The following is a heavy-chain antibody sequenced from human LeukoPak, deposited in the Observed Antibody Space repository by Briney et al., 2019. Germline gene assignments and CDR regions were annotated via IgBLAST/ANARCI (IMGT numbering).Heavy chain of an antibody. V-gene: IGHV1-18*01. CDR3: ARVPSGGYSYLHFDY. J-gene: IGHJ4*02. D-gene: IGHD5-18*01. CDR1: GYTFISYG. CDR2: TSGDNGNT. Sequence: ASVRVSCKASGYTFISYGISWLRQAPGQGLEWMGWTSGDNGNTIYAQKFQGRVIMTTDTSTSTAYMEVRNLISDDTAVYYCARVPSGGYSYLHFDYWGQGTLLTVSS.